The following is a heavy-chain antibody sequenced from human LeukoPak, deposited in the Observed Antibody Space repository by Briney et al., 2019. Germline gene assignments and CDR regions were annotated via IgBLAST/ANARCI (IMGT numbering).Heavy chain of an antibody. V-gene: IGHV4-61*02. CDR1: GGSISSGSYY. CDR3: ASNYPGYCSSTSCYTPYYYYYMDV. CDR2: IYTSGST. D-gene: IGHD2-2*02. Sequence: PSQTLSLTCTVFGGSISSGSYYWSWIRQPAGKGLEWIGRIYTSGSTNYNPSLKSRVTISVDTSKNQFSLKLSSVTAADTAVYYCASNYPGYCSSTSCYTPYYYYYMDVWGKGTTVTVSS. J-gene: IGHJ6*03.